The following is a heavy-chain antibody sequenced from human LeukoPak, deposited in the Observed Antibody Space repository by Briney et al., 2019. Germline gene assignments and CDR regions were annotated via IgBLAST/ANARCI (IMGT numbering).Heavy chain of an antibody. CDR1: GFTFNNYW. Sequence: GGSLRLSCAASGFTFNNYWMHWVRQAPGKGLVWVARIKSDGSITNYADSVKGRFTISRDNSKNTLYLQMNSLRAEDTAVYYCAKDRALSREGWFDPWGQGTLVTVSS. J-gene: IGHJ5*02. V-gene: IGHV3-74*01. CDR2: IKSDGSIT. D-gene: IGHD1-26*01. CDR3: AKDRALSREGWFDP.